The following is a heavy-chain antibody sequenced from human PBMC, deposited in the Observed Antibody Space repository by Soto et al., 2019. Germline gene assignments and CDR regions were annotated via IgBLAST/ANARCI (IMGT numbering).Heavy chain of an antibody. Sequence: ASVKVSCKASGYTFTGYYMHWVRQAPGQGLEWMGWINPNSGGTNYAQKFQGRVTMTRDTSISTAYMELSRLRSDDTAVYYCARSYYYDSSGYSLDYWGQGTLVTVSS. V-gene: IGHV1-2*02. J-gene: IGHJ4*02. CDR1: GYTFTGYY. CDR3: ARSYYYDSSGYSLDY. CDR2: INPNSGGT. D-gene: IGHD3-22*01.